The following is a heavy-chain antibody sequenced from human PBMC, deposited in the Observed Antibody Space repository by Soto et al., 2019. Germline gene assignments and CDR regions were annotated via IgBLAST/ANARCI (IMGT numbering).Heavy chain of an antibody. V-gene: IGHV3-43*01. CDR1: EFPFDDYS. D-gene: IGHD5-12*01. CDR3: AKDNGSGCDWLRVGDASDI. J-gene: IGHJ3*02. CDR2: ISWDGADT. Sequence: GGSLRLSCAASEFPFDDYSMNWVRQVPGKGLEWVSLISWDGADTYYADSVKGRFTVSRDNSKNSLYLQMNSLTTEDTALYSCAKDNGSGCDWLRVGDASDIWGQGTMVNVSS.